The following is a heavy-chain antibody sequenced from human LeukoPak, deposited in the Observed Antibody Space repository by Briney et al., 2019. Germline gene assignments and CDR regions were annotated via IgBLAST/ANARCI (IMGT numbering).Heavy chain of an antibody. CDR2: IYYSGST. CDR3: ARLADFWSGPATLFDY. Sequence: SETLSLTCTVSGGSISSYYWSWIRQPPGKGLEWIGYIYYSGSTNYNPSLKSRVTISVDTSKNQFSLKLSSVTAADTAVYYCARLADFWSGPATLFDYWGQGTLVTVSS. V-gene: IGHV4-59*01. CDR1: GGSISSYY. D-gene: IGHD3-3*01. J-gene: IGHJ4*02.